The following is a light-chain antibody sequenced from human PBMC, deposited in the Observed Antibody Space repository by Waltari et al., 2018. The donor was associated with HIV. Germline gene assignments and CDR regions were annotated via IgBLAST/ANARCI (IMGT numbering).Light chain of an antibody. V-gene: IGLV2-11*01. CDR1: SSDIGGYDY. CDR2: DVH. CDR3: CSYTGSYTEI. Sequence: QSALTQPASVAGSPGQSITISCTGPSSDIGGYDYVSWYQQHPGKAPKLMSFDVHKRPSGVPARFSGSKSGHTASLTISGLQADDEADYYCCSYTGSYTEIFGGGTKLTVL. J-gene: IGLJ2*01.